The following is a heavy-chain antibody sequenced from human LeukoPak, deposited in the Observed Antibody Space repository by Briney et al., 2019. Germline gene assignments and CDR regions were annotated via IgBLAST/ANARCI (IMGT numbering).Heavy chain of an antibody. Sequence: PSETLSLTCAVSGDSITSAYYWGWIRPPPGKGLEWIGSIYHRGSTYYNPSLKSRVTISLDTSKNQFSLKLTSVTAADTAVYYCARLKNYYYYYIDVWGKGTTVTVSS. CDR2: IYHRGST. J-gene: IGHJ6*03. CDR1: GDSITSAYY. V-gene: IGHV4-38-2*01. CDR3: ARLKNYYYYYIDV.